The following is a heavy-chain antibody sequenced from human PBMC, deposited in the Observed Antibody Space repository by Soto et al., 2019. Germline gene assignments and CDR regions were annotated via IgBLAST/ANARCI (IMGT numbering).Heavy chain of an antibody. Sequence: QVQLMQSGAEVKKPGASVKVSCKASGDTFTDYYIHWVRQAPGQGLEWMGTVNPSGGHTTYAQHCLCRATMTRDTSTSTLYMALTSLTSDDTAIYYCARGGHVVVVTAALDYWGQGTLVTVSS. V-gene: IGHV1-46*01. J-gene: IGHJ4*02. CDR3: ARGGHVVVVTAALDY. CDR2: VNPSGGHT. CDR1: GDTFTDYY. D-gene: IGHD2-21*02.